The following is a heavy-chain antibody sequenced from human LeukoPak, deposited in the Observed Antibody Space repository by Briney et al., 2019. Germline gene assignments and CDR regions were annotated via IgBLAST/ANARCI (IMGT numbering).Heavy chain of an antibody. CDR1: GYRFSPYW. J-gene: IGHJ5*02. CDR2: ISDGGRAT. V-gene: IGHV3-7*03. CDR3: TRENYVPDS. Sequence: PGGSLRLSRAASGYRFSPYWMSWVRQTPGKGLEWVASISDGGRATYYGDSVRGRFTISRDDARNSLFLQMNGLRADDTAVYYCTRENYVPDSWGQGTLVTVSS. D-gene: IGHD3-10*02.